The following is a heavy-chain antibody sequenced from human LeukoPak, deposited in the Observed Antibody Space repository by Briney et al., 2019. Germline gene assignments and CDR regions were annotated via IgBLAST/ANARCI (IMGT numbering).Heavy chain of an antibody. V-gene: IGHV4-39*01. J-gene: IGHJ4*02. CDR3: ARGPLLGITAAGTTYFDY. CDR2: IYYSGST. CDR1: GGSISSSSYS. Sequence: PSETLSLTCTVSGGSISSSSYSWGWIRQPPGKGLEWIGSIYYSGSTYYNPSLKSRVTISVDTSKNQFSLKLSSVTAADTAVYYCARGPLLGITAAGTTYFDYWGQGTLVTVSS. D-gene: IGHD6-13*01.